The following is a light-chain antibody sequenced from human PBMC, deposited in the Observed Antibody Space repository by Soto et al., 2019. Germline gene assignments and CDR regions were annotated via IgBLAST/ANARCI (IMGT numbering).Light chain of an antibody. CDR1: QSVARNL. CDR3: HQYASSPLT. V-gene: IGKV3-20*01. CDR2: DAI. Sequence: EIVLTQSPGTLSLSPGERATLSCRASQSVARNLLAWFQQRPGQPPRLLIYDAIGRATGIPDRFSGSGSATDFTLTINSLDPEDFAVYSCHQYASSPLTFGQGTKLEIK. J-gene: IGKJ2*01.